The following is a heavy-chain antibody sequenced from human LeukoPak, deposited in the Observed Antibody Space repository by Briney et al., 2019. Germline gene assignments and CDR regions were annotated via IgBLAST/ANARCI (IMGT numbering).Heavy chain of an antibody. V-gene: IGHV4-39*07. CDR2: IYYSGST. CDR1: GGSISSSSYY. CDR3: ARAGGYSSGWSQYYYYYMDV. D-gene: IGHD6-19*01. J-gene: IGHJ6*03. Sequence: SETLSLTCTVSGGSISSSSYYWGWIRQPPGKGLEWIGSIYYSGSTYYNPSLKSRVTISVDTSKNQFSLKLSSVTAADTAVYYCARAGGYSSGWSQYYYYYMDVWGKGTTVTVSS.